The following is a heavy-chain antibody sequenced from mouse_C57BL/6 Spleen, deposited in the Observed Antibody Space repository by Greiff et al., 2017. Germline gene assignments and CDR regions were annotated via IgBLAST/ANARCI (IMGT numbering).Heavy chain of an antibody. D-gene: IGHD1-1*02. V-gene: IGHV1-54*01. CDR2: INPGSGGT. J-gene: IGHJ2*01. CDR1: GYAFTNYL. CDR3: ARDYPGEYFDY. Sequence: QVQLQQSGAELVRPGTSVKVSCKASGYAFTNYLIEWVKQRPGQGLEWIGVINPGSGGTNYNEKFKGKATLTADKSSSTAYMQLSSLTSEDSAVYFCARDYPGEYFDYWGQGTTLTVSS.